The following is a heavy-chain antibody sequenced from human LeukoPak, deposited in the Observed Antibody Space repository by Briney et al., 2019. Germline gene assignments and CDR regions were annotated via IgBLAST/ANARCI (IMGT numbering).Heavy chain of an antibody. V-gene: IGHV5-10-1*01. Sequence: GESLKVSCKGSEYRFNSYWISWVRQMPGKGLEWMGRIDPSDSYTNYSPSFQGHVTISADKSISTAYLQWSSLKASDTAMYYCARHTLDIVVNDYWGQGTLVTVSS. CDR3: ARHTLDIVVNDY. CDR2: IDPSDSYT. CDR1: EYRFNSYW. D-gene: IGHD2-2*01. J-gene: IGHJ4*02.